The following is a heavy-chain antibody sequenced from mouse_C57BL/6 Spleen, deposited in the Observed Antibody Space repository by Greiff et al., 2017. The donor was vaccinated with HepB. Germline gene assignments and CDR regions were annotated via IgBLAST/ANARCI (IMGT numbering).Heavy chain of an antibody. CDR2: IDPENGDT. CDR3: TTRLGGDY. J-gene: IGHJ2*01. V-gene: IGHV14-4*01. CDR1: GFNIKDDY. Sequence: EVQLQESGAELVRPGASVKLSCTASGFNIKDDYMHWVKQRPEQGLEWIGWIDPENGDTEYASKFQGKATITADTSSHTAYLQLSSLTSEDTAVYYCTTRLGGDYWGQGTTLTVSS. D-gene: IGHD1-1*02.